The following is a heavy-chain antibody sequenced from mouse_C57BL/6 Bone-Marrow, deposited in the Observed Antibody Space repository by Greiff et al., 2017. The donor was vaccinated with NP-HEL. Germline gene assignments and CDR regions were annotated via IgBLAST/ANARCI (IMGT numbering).Heavy chain of an antibody. CDR2: ISSGGSYT. CDR3: APAWFAY. V-gene: IGHV5-6*01. Sequence: DVQLVESGGDLVKPGGSLKLSCAASGFTFSSYGMSWVRQTPDKRLEWVATISSGGSYTYYPDSVKGRFTISRDNAKNTLYLQMSSLKSEDTAMYYCAPAWFAYWGQGTLVTVSA. J-gene: IGHJ3*01. CDR1: GFTFSSYG.